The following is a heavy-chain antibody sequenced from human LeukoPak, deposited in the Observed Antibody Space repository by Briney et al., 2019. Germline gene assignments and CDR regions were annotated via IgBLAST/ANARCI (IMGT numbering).Heavy chain of an antibody. J-gene: IGHJ4*02. D-gene: IGHD3-22*01. Sequence: RASVKVSCKASGYTFTGYYMHWVRQAPGQGLEWMGWINPNSGGTNYAQKFQGRVTMTRDTSISTAYMELSRLRSDDTAVYYCARGAHYHDSSEGYDYWGQGTLVTVSS. CDR1: GYTFTGYY. CDR3: ARGAHYHDSSEGYDY. V-gene: IGHV1-2*02. CDR2: INPNSGGT.